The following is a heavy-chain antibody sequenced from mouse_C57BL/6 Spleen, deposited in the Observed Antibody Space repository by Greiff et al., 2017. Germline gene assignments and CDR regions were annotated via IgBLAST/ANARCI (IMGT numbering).Heavy chain of an antibody. CDR3: ARSEVSYPYFDY. CDR1: GYAFSSSW. V-gene: IGHV1-82*01. J-gene: IGHJ2*01. D-gene: IGHD2-10*01. CDR2: IYPGDGDT. Sequence: QVQLQQSGPELVKPGASVKISCKASGYAFSSSWMNWVKQRPGKGLEWIGRIYPGDGDTNYNGKFKGKATLTADKSSSTAYMQLSSLTSEDSAVYFCARSEVSYPYFDYWGQGTTLTVSS.